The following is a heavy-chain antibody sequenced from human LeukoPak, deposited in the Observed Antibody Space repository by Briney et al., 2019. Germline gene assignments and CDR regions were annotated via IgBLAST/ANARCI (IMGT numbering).Heavy chain of an antibody. V-gene: IGHV1-69*16. CDR3: AGTIVGATSDGPGFAFDI. D-gene: IGHD1-26*01. CDR1: GGTFSSYT. Sequence: ASVKVSCKASGGTFSSYTISWVRQAPGQGLEWMGRIIPILGTANYAQKFQGRVTITTDESTSTAYMELSSLRSEDTAVYYCAGTIVGATSDGPGFAFDIWGQGTMVTVSS. J-gene: IGHJ3*02. CDR2: IIPILGTA.